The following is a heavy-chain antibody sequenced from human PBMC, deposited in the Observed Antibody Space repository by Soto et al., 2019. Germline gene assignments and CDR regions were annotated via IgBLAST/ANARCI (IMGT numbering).Heavy chain of an antibody. CDR3: ARGYSSSWYYFDY. CDR1: GGSFSGYY. J-gene: IGHJ4*02. D-gene: IGHD6-13*01. Sequence: QVQLQQWGAGLLKPSETLSLTCAVYGGSFSGYYWSWIRQPPGKGLEWIGEINHSGSTNYNPSLKSRVTIPRDTSKNQSSLKLSSVTAADTAVYYCARGYSSSWYYFDYWGQGTLVTVSS. V-gene: IGHV4-34*01. CDR2: INHSGST.